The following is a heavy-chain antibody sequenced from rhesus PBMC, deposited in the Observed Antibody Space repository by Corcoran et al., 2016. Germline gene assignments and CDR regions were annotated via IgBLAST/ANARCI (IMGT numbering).Heavy chain of an antibody. CDR2: IRNKAKGGTA. CDR1: GFTFSDHY. Sequence: EMQLVESGGGLVQPGGSLRLSCAASGFTFSDHYMEWFRQAPGRGPEWVSLIRNKAKGGTAKYAASVKGRFTISRDDSKNVTYLQMNSLKTEDTSVYYCTTEGSRDPEYFEFWGQGALVTVSS. V-gene: IGHV3S22*01. J-gene: IGHJ1*01. D-gene: IGHD4-29*01. CDR3: TTEGSRDPEYFEF.